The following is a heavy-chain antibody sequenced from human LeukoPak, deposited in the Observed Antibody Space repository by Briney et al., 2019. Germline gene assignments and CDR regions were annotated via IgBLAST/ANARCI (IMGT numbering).Heavy chain of an antibody. CDR3: ARDLEGQLVLGLDY. CDR1: GFTFSSYA. D-gene: IGHD6-6*01. J-gene: IGHJ4*02. CDR2: ISYDGSNK. Sequence: PGGSLRLSCAASGFTFSSYAMHWVRQAPGKGLEWVAVISYDGSNKYYADFVKVRFTITSDHSKNTLYLQMNSLRAEDTAVYYCARDLEGQLVLGLDYWGQGTLVTVSS. V-gene: IGHV3-30-3*01.